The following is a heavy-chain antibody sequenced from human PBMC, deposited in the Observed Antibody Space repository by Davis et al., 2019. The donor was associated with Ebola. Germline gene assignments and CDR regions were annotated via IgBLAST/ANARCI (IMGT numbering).Heavy chain of an antibody. CDR1: GGSISKYL. V-gene: IGHV4-59*01. CDR2: IYYNSNT. J-gene: IGHJ6*04. D-gene: IGHD1-26*01. Sequence: MPSETLSLTCTVSGGSISKYLWTWIRQAPGKGLEWIGDIYYNSNTNYSPSLKSRVTMSVDTARNQFSLKLTSVTTPDTAVYYCARDIGLELRRPYHYGLDVWGTGTTVTVSS. CDR3: ARDIGLELRRPYHYGLDV.